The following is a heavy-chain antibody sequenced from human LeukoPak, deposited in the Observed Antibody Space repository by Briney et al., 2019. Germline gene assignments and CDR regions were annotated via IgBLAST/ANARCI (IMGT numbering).Heavy chain of an antibody. Sequence: GSLRLSCAASGFTFSSSSMNWVRQAPGKGLEWISYIGVTNSIVYYSDSVKGRFTISRDNAENSLYLQMNSLRDEDTAVYYCARGRPEDYWGQGTLVTVSS. CDR1: GFTFSSSS. V-gene: IGHV3-48*02. CDR3: ARGRPEDY. D-gene: IGHD2-2*01. CDR2: IGVTNSIV. J-gene: IGHJ4*02.